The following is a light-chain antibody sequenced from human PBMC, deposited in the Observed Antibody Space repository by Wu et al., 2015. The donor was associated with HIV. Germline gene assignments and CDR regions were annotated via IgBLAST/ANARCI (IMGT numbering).Light chain of an antibody. CDR1: QSVNSY. V-gene: IGKV3-20*01. CDR2: AAS. Sequence: EIVLTQSPGTLSLSPGERATLSCRASQSVNSYLAWYQQKPGQAPRLLIYAASSRATGIPDRFSGSGSGTDFALTISRLEPEDFAVYYCQQYDGSPRTFGQGTKVEMK. J-gene: IGKJ1*01. CDR3: QQYDGSPRT.